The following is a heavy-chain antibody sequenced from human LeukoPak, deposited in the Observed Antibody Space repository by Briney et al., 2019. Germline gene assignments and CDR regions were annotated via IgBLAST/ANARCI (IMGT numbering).Heavy chain of an antibody. J-gene: IGHJ4*02. V-gene: IGHV3-23*01. CDR2: ISGSGGST. Sequence: GGSLRLSCAASGFTFSSYAMSWVRQAPGKGLEWVSAISGSGGSTYYADSVKGRFTISRDNSKNTLYLQMNSLRAEDTAVYYCARVGGGESFLIDYWGQGTLVTVSS. D-gene: IGHD2-21*01. CDR3: ARVGGGESFLIDY. CDR1: GFTFSSYA.